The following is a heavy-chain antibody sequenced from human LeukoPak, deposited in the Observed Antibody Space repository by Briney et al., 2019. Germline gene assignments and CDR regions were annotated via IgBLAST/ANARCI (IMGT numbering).Heavy chain of an antibody. Sequence: GGSLRLSCAASGFTFSSYGMHWVRQAPGKGLEWVALIWYDGSNKYYADSVKGRFTISRDNSKNTLYLQMNSLRAEDTAVYYCARNPYYYGSGSYCFDYWGQGTLVTVSS. CDR3: ARNPYYYGSGSYCFDY. V-gene: IGHV3-33*01. CDR1: GFTFSSYG. J-gene: IGHJ4*02. CDR2: IWYDGSNK. D-gene: IGHD3-10*01.